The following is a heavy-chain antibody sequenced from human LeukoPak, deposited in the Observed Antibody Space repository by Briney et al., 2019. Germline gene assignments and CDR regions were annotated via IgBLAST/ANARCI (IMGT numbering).Heavy chain of an antibody. CDR2: ISAYNGNT. D-gene: IGHD2-15*01. CDR3: ARGATGYCSGGSCYVDY. Sequence: ASVKVSCKASGYTFTSYGISWVRQAPGQGLEWMGWISAYNGNTNYAQKLQDRVTMTTDTSTSTAYMELRSLRSDDTAVYYCARGATGYCSGGSCYVDYWGQGTLVTVSP. CDR1: GYTFTSYG. V-gene: IGHV1-18*01. J-gene: IGHJ4*02.